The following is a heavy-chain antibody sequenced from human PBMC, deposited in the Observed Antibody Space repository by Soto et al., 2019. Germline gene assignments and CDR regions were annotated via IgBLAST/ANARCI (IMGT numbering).Heavy chain of an antibody. CDR1: GFTFDDYA. CDR2: ISWNSGSI. Sequence: GGSLRLSCAASGFTFDDYAMHWVRQAPGKGLEWVSGISWNSGSIGHADSVKGRFIISRDNAENSLYLQMNSLIPEDTALYYCAKEMYDYIWGSYNSLDYWGQGTLVTVSS. D-gene: IGHD3-16*01. J-gene: IGHJ4*02. CDR3: AKEMYDYIWGSYNSLDY. V-gene: IGHV3-9*01.